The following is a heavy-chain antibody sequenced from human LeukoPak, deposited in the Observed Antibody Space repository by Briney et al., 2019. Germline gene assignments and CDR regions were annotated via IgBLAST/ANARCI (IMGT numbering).Heavy chain of an antibody. Sequence: ASVKVSCKASGGTFSSYAISWVRQAPGQGLEWMGGIIPIFSTANYAQKFQGRVTITADKSTSTAYMELSSLRSEDTAVYYCAKDSTHYRVWDDYDSRGLYYWGQGTLVTVSS. CDR3: AKDSTHYRVWDDYDSRGLYY. V-gene: IGHV1-69*06. D-gene: IGHD3-22*01. CDR1: GGTFSSYA. CDR2: IIPIFSTA. J-gene: IGHJ4*02.